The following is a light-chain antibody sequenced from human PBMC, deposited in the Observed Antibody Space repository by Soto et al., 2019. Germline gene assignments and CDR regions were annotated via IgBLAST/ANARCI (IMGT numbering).Light chain of an antibody. J-gene: IGKJ1*01. CDR1: QSLTRN. Sequence: EIVMTQSPATLSVSPGERVTLSCRASQSLTRNLAWYQHKPGQSPRLLIYGASTRATGVPDRFTGSGSGTEFTLSISRLQPEDFAVYFCHEYDNLWTFGQGTKVDIK. CDR2: GAS. V-gene: IGKV3-15*01. CDR3: HEYDNLWT.